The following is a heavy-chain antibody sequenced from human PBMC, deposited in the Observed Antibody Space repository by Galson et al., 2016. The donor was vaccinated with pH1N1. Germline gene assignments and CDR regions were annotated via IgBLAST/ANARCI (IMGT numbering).Heavy chain of an antibody. CDR2: IYHRSKWYY. CDR1: GDSVSSSSDT. CDR3: AREVWLRRGYYIDH. V-gene: IGHV6-1*01. J-gene: IGHJ4*02. Sequence: CAISGDSVSSSSDTWSWIRQSPRRGLEWLGRIYHRSKWYYEYAPSLQGRLRISPDTSSNQMSLHLNSVTLDDAAVYYCAREVWLRRGYYIDHWGQGSLVTVSS. D-gene: IGHD3-3*01.